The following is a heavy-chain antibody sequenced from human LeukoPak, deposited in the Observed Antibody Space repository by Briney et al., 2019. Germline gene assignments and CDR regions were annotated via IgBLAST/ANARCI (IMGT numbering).Heavy chain of an antibody. J-gene: IGHJ4*02. Sequence: SQTLSLTCAISGDSISNNNAAWNWIRQSPSRGLEWLGRTYYRSMWYYDYAESVKSRMTINPDTSKNQFSLQLNSVTPEDTAVYFCARGNSGMTVALFHYWGQGTLVTISS. D-gene: IGHD6-19*01. CDR2: TYYRSMWYY. CDR1: GDSISNNNAA. CDR3: ARGNSGMTVALFHY. V-gene: IGHV6-1*01.